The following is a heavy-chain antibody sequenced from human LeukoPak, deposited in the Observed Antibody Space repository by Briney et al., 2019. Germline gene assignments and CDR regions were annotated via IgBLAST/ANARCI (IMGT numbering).Heavy chain of an antibody. D-gene: IGHD6-13*01. J-gene: IGHJ4*02. V-gene: IGHV1-69*06. CDR3: ALVSSSWGTYYFDY. CDR1: GGTFSSYA. CDR2: IIPIFGTA. Sequence: SVKVSCKASGGTFSSYAISWVRQAPGQGLEWMGGIIPIFGTANYAQKFQGRVTITADKSTSTAYMELSSLRSDDTAVYYCALVSSSWGTYYFDYWGQGTLVTVSS.